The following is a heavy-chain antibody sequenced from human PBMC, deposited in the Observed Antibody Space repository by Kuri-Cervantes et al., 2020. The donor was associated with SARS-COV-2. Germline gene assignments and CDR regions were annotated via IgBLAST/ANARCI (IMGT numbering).Heavy chain of an antibody. CDR3: AKDGDYYDSSGYYN. D-gene: IGHD3-22*01. V-gene: IGHV3-30*02. J-gene: IGHJ4*02. CDR2: IRYDGSNK. CDR1: GFTFSNYG. Sequence: GESLKISCAASGFTFSNYGMHWVRQAPGKGLEWVAFIRYDGSNKYYADSVKGRFTISRDNSKNTLYLQMNSLRAEDTAVYYCAKDGDYYDSSGYYNWGQGTLVTVSS.